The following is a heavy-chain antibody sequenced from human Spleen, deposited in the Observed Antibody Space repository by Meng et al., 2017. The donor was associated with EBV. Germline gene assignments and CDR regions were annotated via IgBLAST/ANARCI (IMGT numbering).Heavy chain of an antibody. CDR2: VHYTGCT. J-gene: IGHJ5*02. CDR3: ARPFLSWQSPRLDPFGA. Sequence: QLHLEKSGPGLVKPSKTLSLTRNVSGDSLGESQKYWGWIRQPPGKGLEWIGSVHYTGCTYYSTSLKSRGTVSVDTSKDQFSLRLTSVTAADTAVYYCARPFLSWQSPRLDPFGAWGQGTLVTVSS. CDR1: GDSLGESQKY. D-gene: IGHD6-19*01. V-gene: IGHV4-39*01.